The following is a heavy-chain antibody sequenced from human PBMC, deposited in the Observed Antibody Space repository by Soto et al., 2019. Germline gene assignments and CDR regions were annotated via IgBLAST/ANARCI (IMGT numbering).Heavy chain of an antibody. CDR2: VFHTGNT. CDR3: ARGSGWLDY. CDR1: GGSITSNF. J-gene: IGHJ4*02. D-gene: IGHD6-19*01. Sequence: QVQVQESRPGLVKPSETLSLTCTVSGGSITSNFWSWIRQPPGKGLEWIGYVFHTGNTNYNPSLKSRVTLSVDTSKNRLSLKLDSVTAADTAVYYCARGSGWLDYWGQGTLVTVSS. V-gene: IGHV4-59*08.